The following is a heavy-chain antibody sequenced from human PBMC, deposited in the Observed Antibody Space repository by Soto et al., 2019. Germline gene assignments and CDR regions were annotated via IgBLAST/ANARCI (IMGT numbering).Heavy chain of an antibody. D-gene: IGHD3-16*02. J-gene: IGHJ3*02. CDR2: ISSSGSTI. CDR1: GFTFSDYY. Sequence: GGSLRLSCAASGFTFSDYYMSWIRQAPGKGLEWVSYISSSGSTIYYADSVKGRFTISRDNAKNSLYLQMNSLRAEDTAGYYCARPEGVGLHLGELSPPIWGQGTMVTVSS. CDR3: ARPEGVGLHLGELSPPI. V-gene: IGHV3-11*01.